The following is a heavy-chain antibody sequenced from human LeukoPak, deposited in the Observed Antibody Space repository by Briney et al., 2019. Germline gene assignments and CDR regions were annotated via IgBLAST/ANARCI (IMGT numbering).Heavy chain of an antibody. CDR1: GFTFSSYS. V-gene: IGHV3-21*01. D-gene: IGHD5-12*01. CDR3: ARETRGYSGYDSLPGDY. CDR2: ISSSSSYI. Sequence: PGGSLRLSCAASGFTFSSYSMNWVRQAPGKGLEWVSSISSSSSYIYYADSVKGRFTISRDNAKNSLYLQMNSLRAEDTAVYYCARETRGYSGYDSLPGDYWGQGTLVTVSS. J-gene: IGHJ4*02.